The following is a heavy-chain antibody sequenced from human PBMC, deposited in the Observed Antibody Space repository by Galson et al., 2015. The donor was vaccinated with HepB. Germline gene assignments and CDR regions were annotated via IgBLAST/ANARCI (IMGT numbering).Heavy chain of an antibody. Sequence: SVKVSCKASGGTFSSYAISWVRQAPGQGLEWMGGIIPIFGTANYAQKFQGRVTITADESTSTAYMELSSLRSEDTAVYYCAKGYCSSTSCYPSCDYWGQGTLVTVSS. V-gene: IGHV1-69*13. CDR2: IIPIFGTA. D-gene: IGHD2-2*01. CDR3: AKGYCSSTSCYPSCDY. CDR1: GGTFSSYA. J-gene: IGHJ4*02.